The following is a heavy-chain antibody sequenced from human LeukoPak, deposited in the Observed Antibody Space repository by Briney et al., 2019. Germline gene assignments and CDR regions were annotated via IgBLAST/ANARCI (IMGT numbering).Heavy chain of an antibody. CDR3: ARHSGNTIGDFDY. V-gene: IGHV4-59*08. CDR2: IYYSGST. J-gene: IGHJ4*02. Sequence: SETLSLTCTVSGGSISSYYWSWIRQPPGKGLEWIGYIYYSGSTNYNPSLKSRVTISVDTSKNQFSLKLSSVTAADTAVYYCARHSGNTIGDFDYWGQGTLVTVSS. CDR1: GGSISSYY. D-gene: IGHD4-23*01.